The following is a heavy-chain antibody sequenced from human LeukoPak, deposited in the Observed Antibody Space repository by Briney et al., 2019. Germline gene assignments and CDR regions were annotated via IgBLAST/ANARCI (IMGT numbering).Heavy chain of an antibody. Sequence: GGSLGLSCAASGFTFSTYEMNWVRQAPGKGLEWVSHISSSGRTIYYADSVKGRFTISRDNAQNSLYLQMNSLRAEDTAVYYCASYGGNPSRFDPWGQGTLVTVSS. CDR2: ISSSGRTI. D-gene: IGHD4-23*01. V-gene: IGHV3-48*03. J-gene: IGHJ5*02. CDR1: GFTFSTYE. CDR3: ASYGGNPSRFDP.